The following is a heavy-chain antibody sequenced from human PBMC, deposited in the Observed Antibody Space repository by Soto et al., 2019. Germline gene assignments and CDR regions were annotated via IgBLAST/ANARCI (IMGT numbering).Heavy chain of an antibody. D-gene: IGHD2-15*01. J-gene: IGHJ5*02. CDR1: GYSFAGYW. V-gene: IGHV5-10-1*01. CDR2: IDPSDSQT. CDR3: ARQDRVVVEGRWFDP. Sequence: GESLKISCKGSGYSFAGYWITWVRQKPGKGLEWMGRIDPSDSQTYYSPSFRGHVTISVTKSITTVFLQWSSLRASDTAMYYCARQDRVVVEGRWFDPWGQGTLVTVSS.